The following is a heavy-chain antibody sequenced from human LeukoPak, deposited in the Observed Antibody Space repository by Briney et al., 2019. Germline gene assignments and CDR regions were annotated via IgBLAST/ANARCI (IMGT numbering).Heavy chain of an antibody. CDR1: SYPISSGYY. J-gene: IGHJ5*02. Sequence: PSETLSLTCAVFSYPISSGYYWGWIRQPPGKGLEWIGSIYHSGSTYYNPSLKSRVTISVDTSKNQFSLKLSSVTAADTAVYYCARAYYDFWSGYSTRLNWFDPWGQGTLVTVSS. CDR3: ARAYYDFWSGYSTRLNWFDP. CDR2: IYHSGST. D-gene: IGHD3-3*01. V-gene: IGHV4-38-2*01.